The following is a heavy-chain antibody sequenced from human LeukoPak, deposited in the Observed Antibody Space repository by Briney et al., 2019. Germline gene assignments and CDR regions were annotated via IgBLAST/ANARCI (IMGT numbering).Heavy chain of an antibody. CDR2: IYYSGST. J-gene: IGHJ3*02. V-gene: IGHV4-59*01. CDR3: ARVSNGGDAFDI. CDR1: GGSISSYY. Sequence: PSETLSLTCTVSGGSISSYYWSWIRQPPGKGLEWIGYIYYSGSTNYNPSLKSRVTISVDTSKNQFSLKLSSVTAADTAVYYCARVSNGGDAFDIWGQGTMVTVSS. D-gene: IGHD4-23*01.